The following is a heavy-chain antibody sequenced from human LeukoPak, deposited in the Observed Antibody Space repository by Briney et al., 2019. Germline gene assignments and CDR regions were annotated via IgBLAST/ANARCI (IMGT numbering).Heavy chain of an antibody. D-gene: IGHD3-10*01. CDR1: GFTFSSYW. V-gene: IGHV3-7*01. CDR3: VRWGGEADMAD. Sequence: GGSLRLSCEASGFTFSSYWMAWVRQSPGKGLEWVANINPDGSDTYYVDSVKGRFTITRDNAKKSVFLQMNSLRAEETAVYRCVRWGGEADMADWGQGTPVTVSS. CDR2: INPDGSDT. J-gene: IGHJ4*02.